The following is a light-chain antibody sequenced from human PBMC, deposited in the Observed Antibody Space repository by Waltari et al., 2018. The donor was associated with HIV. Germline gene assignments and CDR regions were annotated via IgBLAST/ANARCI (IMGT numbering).Light chain of an antibody. CDR1: QSISNNF. CDR2: TSF. V-gene: IGKV3-20*01. J-gene: IGKJ1*01. Sequence: EIVLTQSPGLLSLSPGDRAIVSCRATQSISNNFLACFNQKPGQPPRLLIYTSFIRAAGVPDRFSGSGAATDFTISINKLEPEDSAVYYCQQYETAPRTFGQGTKVEI. CDR3: QQYETAPRT.